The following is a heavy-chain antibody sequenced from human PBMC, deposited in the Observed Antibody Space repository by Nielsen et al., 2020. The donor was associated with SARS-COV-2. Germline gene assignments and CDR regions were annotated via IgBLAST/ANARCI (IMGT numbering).Heavy chain of an antibody. CDR2: ISYDGSNK. V-gene: IGHV3-30*04. J-gene: IGHJ5*02. CDR3: ARDHGDIVVVVAAPWFDP. D-gene: IGHD2-15*01. Sequence: WICQPPGKGLEWVAVISYDGSNKYYADSVKGRFTISRDNSKNTLYLQMNSLRAEDTAVYYCARDHGDIVVVVAAPWFDPWGQGTLVTVSS.